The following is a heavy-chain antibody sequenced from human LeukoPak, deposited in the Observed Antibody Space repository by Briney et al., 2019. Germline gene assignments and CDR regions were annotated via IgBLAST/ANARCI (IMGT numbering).Heavy chain of an antibody. CDR2: IKEDGSEK. CDR1: GFTFSSYW. J-gene: IGHJ6*03. D-gene: IGHD3-22*01. V-gene: IGHV3-7*01. CDR3: AGNYYDSSGYPRYYYYYYMDV. Sequence: PGRSLRLSCAASGFTFSSYWMSWVRQAPGKGLEWVANIKEDGSEKYYVDSVKGRFTISRDNAKNSLYLQMNSLRAEDTAVYYCAGNYYDSSGYPRYYYYYYMDVWGKGTTVTVSS.